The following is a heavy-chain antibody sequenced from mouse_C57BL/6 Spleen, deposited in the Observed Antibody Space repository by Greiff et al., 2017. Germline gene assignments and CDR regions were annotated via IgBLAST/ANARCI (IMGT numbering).Heavy chain of an antibody. CDR3: ARDSRGFAY. D-gene: IGHD6-1*01. J-gene: IGHJ3*01. CDR1: GFTFSSYA. Sequence: VQLQQSGGGLVKPGGSLKLSCAASGFTFSSYAMSWVRQTPEKRLEWVATISDGGSYTYYPDNVKGRFTISRDNAKNNLYLQMSHLKSEDTAMYYCARDSRGFAYWGQGTLVTVSA. V-gene: IGHV5-4*01. CDR2: ISDGGSYT.